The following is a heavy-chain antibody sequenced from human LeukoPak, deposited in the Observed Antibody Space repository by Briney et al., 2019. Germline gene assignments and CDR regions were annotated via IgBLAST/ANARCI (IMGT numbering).Heavy chain of an antibody. J-gene: IGHJ4*02. CDR3: ARDPGLAVADLYYFDY. V-gene: IGHV1-2*02. CDR2: INPNSGGT. D-gene: IGHD6-19*01. CDR1: GYTFTGYY. Sequence: GASVKVSCKASGYTFTGYYMHWVGQAPGQGLGWMGWINPNSGGTNYAQKFQGRVTMTRDTSISTAYMELSRLSSDDTAVYYCARDPGLAVADLYYFDYWGQGTLVTVSS.